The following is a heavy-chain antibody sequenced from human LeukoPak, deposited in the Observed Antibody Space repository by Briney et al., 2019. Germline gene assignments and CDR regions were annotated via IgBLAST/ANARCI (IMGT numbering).Heavy chain of an antibody. Sequence: SVKVSCKASGGTFSSDAMSWVRQAPGQGLEWMGGIIPIFGVPNYAQKLQGRATITADESTSTAYMELSSLRAEDTAVYYCAKDRRPNSYSSSWLDYWGQGTLITVSS. D-gene: IGHD6-13*01. V-gene: IGHV1-69*13. CDR3: AKDRRPNSYSSSWLDY. CDR2: IIPIFGVP. CDR1: GGTFSSDA. J-gene: IGHJ4*02.